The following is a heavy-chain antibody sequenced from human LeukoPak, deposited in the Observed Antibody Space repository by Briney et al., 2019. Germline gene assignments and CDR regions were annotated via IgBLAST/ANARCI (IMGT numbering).Heavy chain of an antibody. CDR3: ARVNTAMALLDY. D-gene: IGHD5-18*01. CDR1: GGSVSSGSYY. CDR2: IYYSEST. Sequence: PSETLSLTCTVSGGSVSSGSYYWNWIRQPPGKGLEWIGYIYYSESTSYNPSLKSRVTMSVDTSKNQSSLKLSSVTAADTAVYYCARVNTAMALLDYWGQGTLVTVSS. J-gene: IGHJ4*02. V-gene: IGHV4-61*01.